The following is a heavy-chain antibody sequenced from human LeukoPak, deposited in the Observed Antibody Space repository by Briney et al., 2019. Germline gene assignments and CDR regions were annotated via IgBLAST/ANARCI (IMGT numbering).Heavy chain of an antibody. CDR2: IYTSGST. CDR3: ARAGGSHCSSTSCYRSPFDY. J-gene: IGHJ4*02. D-gene: IGHD2-2*01. V-gene: IGHV4-61*02. Sequence: SETLSLTCTVSGGSISSSSYYWSWIRQPAGKGLEWIGRIYTSGSTNYNPSLKSRVTMSVDTSKNQFSLKLSSVTAADTAVYYCARAGGSHCSSTSCYRSPFDYWGQGTLVTVSS. CDR1: GGSISSSSYY.